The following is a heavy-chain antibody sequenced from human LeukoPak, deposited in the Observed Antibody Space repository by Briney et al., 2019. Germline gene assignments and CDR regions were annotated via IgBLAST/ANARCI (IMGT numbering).Heavy chain of an antibody. CDR1: GYTFTSYD. J-gene: IGHJ6*03. CDR2: MNPNSGNT. D-gene: IGHD3-10*01. Sequence: ASVKVSCKASGYTFTSYDINWVRQATGQGLEWMGWMNPNSGNTGYAQKFQGRVTITRNTSISTAYMELSSLRSEDTAVYYCARGRKYYYGSGSYYYYYMDVWGKGTTVTISS. CDR3: ARGRKYYYGSGSYYYYYMDV. V-gene: IGHV1-8*03.